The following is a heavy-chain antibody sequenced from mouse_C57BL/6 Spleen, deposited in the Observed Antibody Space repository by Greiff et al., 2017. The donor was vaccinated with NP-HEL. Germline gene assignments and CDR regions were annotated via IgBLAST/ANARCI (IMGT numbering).Heavy chain of an antibody. CDR1: GYAFNSSW. CDR3: ARGGPYYFDY. V-gene: IGHV1-82*01. CDR2: IYPGDGDT. Sequence: QVQLQQSGPELVKPGASVKISCKASGYAFNSSWMNWVKQRPGKGLEWIGRIYPGDGDTNYNGKFKGKATLTADKSSSTAYMQLSSLTSEDSAVYFCARGGPYYFDYWGQGTTLTVSS. D-gene: IGHD3-3*01. J-gene: IGHJ2*01.